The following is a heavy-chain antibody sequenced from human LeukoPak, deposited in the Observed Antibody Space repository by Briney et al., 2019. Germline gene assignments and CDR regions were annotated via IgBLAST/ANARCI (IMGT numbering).Heavy chain of an antibody. CDR1: GFTFSSYA. D-gene: IGHD3-22*01. CDR3: AKDKGSYYYDSSGYYYDY. Sequence: GGSLRLSCAASGFTFSSYAMTWVRQAPGKGLEWVSAISGGGDRTYYADSVKGQFTISRDNSKNTLYLQMNSLRAEDTAVYYCAKDKGSYYYDSSGYYYDYWGQGTLVTVSS. CDR2: ISGGGDRT. J-gene: IGHJ4*02. V-gene: IGHV3-23*01.